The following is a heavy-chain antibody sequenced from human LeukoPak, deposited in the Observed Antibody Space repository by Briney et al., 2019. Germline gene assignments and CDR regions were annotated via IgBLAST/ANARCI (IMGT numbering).Heavy chain of an antibody. V-gene: IGHV3-48*04. Sequence: GGSLRLSCIASGFVFSRDNMNWVRRAPGKGLEWVAHISEAIFYADSVQGRFTISRDNAKNSLYLQMSNLRAEDTAMYYCVREVGRPKTFYFDSWGRGTPVTVSS. J-gene: IGHJ4*02. D-gene: IGHD3-16*01. CDR1: GFVFSRDN. CDR3: VREVGRPKTFYFDS. CDR2: ISEAI.